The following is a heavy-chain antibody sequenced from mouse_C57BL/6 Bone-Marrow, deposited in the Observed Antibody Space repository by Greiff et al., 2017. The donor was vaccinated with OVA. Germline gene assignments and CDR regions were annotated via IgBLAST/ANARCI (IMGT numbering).Heavy chain of an antibody. V-gene: IGHV1-64*01. CDR2: IHPNSGST. CDR1: GYTFTSYW. CDR3: ARYETLYAMDY. D-gene: IGHD2-3*01. J-gene: IGHJ4*01. Sequence: QVQLQQPGAELVKPGASVKLSCKASGYTFTSYWMHWVKQRPGQGLEWIGMIHPNSGSTNYNEKFKSKATLTVDKSSSTAYMQLSSLTSEDSAVYYCARYETLYAMDYWGQGTSVTVSS.